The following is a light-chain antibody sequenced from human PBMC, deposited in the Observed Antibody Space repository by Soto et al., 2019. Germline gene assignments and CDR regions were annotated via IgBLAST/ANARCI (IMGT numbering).Light chain of an antibody. CDR3: QHYSGDRAT. CDR2: ATS. Sequence: DIQLTQSPSFLSASVGDRVTITCRASQDIANYLAWYQQKPGKAPKFLIYATSTFQSGLPSRFSGSGSGTEFTLTISSLRPDDFATYYCQHYSGDRATFGQGTKVDIK. J-gene: IGKJ1*01. V-gene: IGKV1-9*01. CDR1: QDIANY.